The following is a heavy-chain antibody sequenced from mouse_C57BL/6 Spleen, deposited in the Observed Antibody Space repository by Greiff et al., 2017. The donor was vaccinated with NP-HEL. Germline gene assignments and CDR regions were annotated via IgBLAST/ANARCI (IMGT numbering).Heavy chain of an antibody. J-gene: IGHJ3*01. CDR3: ARPRDYGSSSWFAY. V-gene: IGHV5-17*01. D-gene: IGHD1-1*01. Sequence: DVKLVESGGGLVKPGGSLKLSCAASGFTFSDYGMHWVRQAPEKGLEWVAYISSGSSTIYYADTVKGRFTISRDNAKNTLFLQMTSLRSEDTAMYYCARPRDYGSSSWFAYWGQGTLVTVSA. CDR1: GFTFSDYG. CDR2: ISSGSSTI.